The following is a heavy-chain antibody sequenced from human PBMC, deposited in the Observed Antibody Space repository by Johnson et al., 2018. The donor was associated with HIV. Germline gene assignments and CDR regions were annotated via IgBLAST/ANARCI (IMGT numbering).Heavy chain of an antibody. V-gene: IGHV3-13*01. CDR2: IGTAGDT. D-gene: IGHD6-6*01. CDR3: ARSLPYSSSVGFDI. CDR1: GFTFSSYD. J-gene: IGHJ3*02. Sequence: MLLVESGGGLVQPGGSLRLSCAASGFTFSSYDMHWVRQATGKGLEWVSAIGTAGDTYYPGSVKGRFTISRENAKNSLYLQMNSLRAEDTAVYYCARSLPYSSSVGFDIWGQGTMVTVSS.